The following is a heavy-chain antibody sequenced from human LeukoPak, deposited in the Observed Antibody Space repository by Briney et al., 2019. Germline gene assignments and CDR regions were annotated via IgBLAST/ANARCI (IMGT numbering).Heavy chain of an antibody. V-gene: IGHV3-53*01. CDR2: IYSGGST. Sequence: GGSLRLSCAASGFTVSSNYMSWVRQAPGKGLEWVSVIYSGGSTYYADSVKGRFTISRGNSKNTLYLQMNSLRAEDTAVYYCAKVNPPYCSGGSCYSDHYYYGMDVWGQGTTVTVSS. CDR3: AKVNPPYCSGGSCYSDHYYYGMDV. J-gene: IGHJ6*02. CDR1: GFTVSSNY. D-gene: IGHD2-15*01.